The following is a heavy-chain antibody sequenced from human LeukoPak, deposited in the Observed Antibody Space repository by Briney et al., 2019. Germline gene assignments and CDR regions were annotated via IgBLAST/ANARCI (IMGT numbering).Heavy chain of an antibody. Sequence: GESLKISCKGSGSSFSSYWIAWVRQMPGKGLEWIGIIYPGDSATSYHPSFEGQVTISAEMSIRRAYLQWRSRKASDTAMYYCAKSPSGFTYGRNWLDPWGQGTLVTVSS. D-gene: IGHD3-22*01. CDR1: GSSFSSYW. V-gene: IGHV5-51*01. J-gene: IGHJ5*02. CDR3: AKSPSGFTYGRNWLDP. CDR2: IYPGDSAT.